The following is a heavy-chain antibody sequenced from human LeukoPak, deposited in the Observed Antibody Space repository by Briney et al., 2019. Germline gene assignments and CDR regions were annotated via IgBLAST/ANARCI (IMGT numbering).Heavy chain of an antibody. CDR2: INGYNGYT. J-gene: IGHJ4*02. CDR3: ARNTSTTHYDY. Sequence: ASVKVSCKTSGYTFTTSGITWVRQAPGQGLEWMGWINGYNGYTNYAQRFQGRVSMTTDTSTSTAYMELGSLSSDDTAVYYCARNTSTTHYDYWGQGTLVTVSS. CDR1: GYTFTTSG. D-gene: IGHD2-15*01. V-gene: IGHV1-18*01.